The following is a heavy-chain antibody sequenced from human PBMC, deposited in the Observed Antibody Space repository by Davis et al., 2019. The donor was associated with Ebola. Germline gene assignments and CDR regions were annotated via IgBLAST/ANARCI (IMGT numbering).Heavy chain of an antibody. D-gene: IGHD1-1*01. CDR1: GYSFTSYW. V-gene: IGHV5-10-1*01. CDR3: ARHWGGSNWNIFDS. Sequence: GGSLRLSCKGSGYSFTSYWISWVRQMPGKGLEWMGRIDPSDSYTNYSPSFQGHVTISADKSISTAYLQWSSLQASDTALYYCARHWGGSNWNIFDSWGQGALVTVSS. CDR2: IDPSDSYT. J-gene: IGHJ4*02.